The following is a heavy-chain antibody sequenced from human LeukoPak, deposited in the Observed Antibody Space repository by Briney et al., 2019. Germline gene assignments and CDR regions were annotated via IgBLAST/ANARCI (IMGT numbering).Heavy chain of an antibody. Sequence: SENLSLNCAVSGYSISSGYYWGWIPQPPRKGLEWIGSIYHSGSTYYNPPLKSRVTISVDTSKNQFSLKLSSVTAADTAVYYCASAVVPAAAFDIWGQGTMVTVSS. CDR1: GYSISSGYY. J-gene: IGHJ3*02. D-gene: IGHD2-2*01. V-gene: IGHV4-38-2*01. CDR3: ASAVVPAAAFDI. CDR2: IYHSGST.